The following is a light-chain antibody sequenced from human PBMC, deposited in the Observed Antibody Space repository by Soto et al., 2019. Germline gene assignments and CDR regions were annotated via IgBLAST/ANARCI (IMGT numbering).Light chain of an antibody. CDR2: AAS. Sequence: EIVLTQSPGTLSLSPGERATLSCRASQSVDSSFLGWYQQKPGQSPRLLIYAASSRASGIPDRFSGSGSGTDFTLTISRLEPEDFAVYYCQHYGISPPWTFGQGTKVDI. CDR1: QSVDSSF. CDR3: QHYGISPPWT. V-gene: IGKV3-20*01. J-gene: IGKJ1*01.